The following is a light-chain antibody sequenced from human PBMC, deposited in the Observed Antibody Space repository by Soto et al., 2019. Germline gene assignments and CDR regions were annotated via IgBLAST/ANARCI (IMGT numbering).Light chain of an antibody. CDR1: SSNIGSNT. CDR3: SAWQNRLNGYV. J-gene: IGLJ1*01. V-gene: IGLV1-44*01. CDR2: TAG. Sequence: QSVLTQPLSGSASPGHRVTISCSGGSSNIGSNTVAWYQHLPGTAPPRLIFTAGQRPSGVPGRFTGSKSCTSASLAISGLQSEDEGDYYCSAWQNRLNGYVFGPGTKLNVL.